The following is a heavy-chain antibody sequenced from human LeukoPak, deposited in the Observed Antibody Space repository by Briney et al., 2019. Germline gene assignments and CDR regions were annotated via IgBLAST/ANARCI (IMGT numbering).Heavy chain of an antibody. CDR1: GYTFTSYG. D-gene: IGHD3-22*01. CDR2: ISGYNGNT. V-gene: IGHV1-18*01. J-gene: IGHJ4*02. CDR3: ASPLDRSGYIFDY. Sequence: ASVKVSCKASGYTFTSYGFTLVREAPGQGLEWMGLISGYNGNTNYAQKFQGRVTMTKDTTTSTVYMELRMMSADTAVVFYCASPLDRSGYIFDYWGQGTLVTVSS.